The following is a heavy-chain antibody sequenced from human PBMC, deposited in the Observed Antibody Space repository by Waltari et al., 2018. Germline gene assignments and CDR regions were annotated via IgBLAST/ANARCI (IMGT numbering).Heavy chain of an antibody. CDR1: GGSLSSVAYY. J-gene: IGHJ2*01. V-gene: IGHV4-39*01. Sequence: QLQLQESGPGLVKPSETVSLTCTVSGGSLSSVAYYGGWVLQPPGKGLEFIASIFYSGATYYNPSLESRVTISVDTSKNQFSLELTSVTDADTAVYYCARQDYYYVKGYFDLWGRGTLVTVSS. CDR2: IFYSGAT. CDR3: ARQDYYYVKGYFDL. D-gene: IGHD3-22*01.